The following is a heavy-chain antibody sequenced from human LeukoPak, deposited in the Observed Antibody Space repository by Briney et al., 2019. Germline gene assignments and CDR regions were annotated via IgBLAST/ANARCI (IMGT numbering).Heavy chain of an antibody. D-gene: IGHD2-2*01. CDR1: GGTFSSYA. CDR3: ARDCSSTSCYPTENYGMDV. CDR2: IIPIFGTA. J-gene: IGHJ6*02. Sequence: SVKVSCKASGGTFSSYAISWVRQAPGQGLERMGGIIPIFGTANYAQKFQGRVTITADESTSTAYMELSSLRSEDTAVYYCARDCSSTSCYPTENYGMDVWGQGTTVTVSS. V-gene: IGHV1-69*13.